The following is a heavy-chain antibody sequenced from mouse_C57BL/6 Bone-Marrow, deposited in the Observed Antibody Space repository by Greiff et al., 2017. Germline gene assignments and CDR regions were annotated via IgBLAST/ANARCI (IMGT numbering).Heavy chain of an antibody. CDR3: ARHYSNSWYFDV. CDR2: IYYSGTI. Sequence: EVKLMESGPGLVKPSQTVFLTCTVTGISITTGNYRWSWIRQFPGNKLEWIGYIYYSGTITYNPSLTSRTTITRDTPKNQSFLEMNSLTAEYTATYYCARHYSNSWYFDVWGTGTTVTVSS. J-gene: IGHJ1*03. V-gene: IGHV3-5*01. CDR1: GISITTGNYR. D-gene: IGHD2-5*01.